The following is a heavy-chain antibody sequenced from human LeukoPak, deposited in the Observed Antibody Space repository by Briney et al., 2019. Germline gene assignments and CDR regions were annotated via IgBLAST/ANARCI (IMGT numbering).Heavy chain of an antibody. J-gene: IGHJ4*02. CDR3: ARSKTYYDILTGYYKGYYFDY. CDR1: GGSFSGYY. Sequence: SETLSLTCAVYGGSFSGYYWSWIRQPPGKGLEWIGEINHDVSTNYNPSLKSRVTISVDTSKNQFSLKLSSVTAADTAVYYCARSKTYYDILTGYYKGYYFDYWGQGTLVTVSS. V-gene: IGHV4-34*01. CDR2: INHDVST. D-gene: IGHD3-9*01.